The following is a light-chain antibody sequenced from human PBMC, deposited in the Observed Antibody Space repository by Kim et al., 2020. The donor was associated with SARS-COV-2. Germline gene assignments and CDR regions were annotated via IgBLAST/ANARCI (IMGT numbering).Light chain of an antibody. CDR2: GKN. V-gene: IGLV3-19*01. CDR3: DSRDTSANRV. J-gene: IGLJ3*02. Sequence: RYYASWYQQKPGQAPVVVIYGKNNRPSGIPDRFSGSSSGNTTSLTITGARAEDEADYYCDSRDTSANRVFGGGTQLTVL. CDR1: RYY.